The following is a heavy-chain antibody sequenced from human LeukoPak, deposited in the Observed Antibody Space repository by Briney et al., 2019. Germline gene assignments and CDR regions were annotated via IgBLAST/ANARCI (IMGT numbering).Heavy chain of an antibody. D-gene: IGHD5-24*01. V-gene: IGHV3-48*03. CDR2: ISSSGSTI. J-gene: IGHJ5*02. CDR3: ARGRNWFDP. Sequence: TEGSLRLSCAASGFTFSSYEMNWVRQAPGKGLEWVSYISSSGSTIYYADSVKGRFTISRDNAKDSLSLQMNSLRAEDTAVYYCARGRNWFDPWGQGTLVTVSS. CDR1: GFTFSSYE.